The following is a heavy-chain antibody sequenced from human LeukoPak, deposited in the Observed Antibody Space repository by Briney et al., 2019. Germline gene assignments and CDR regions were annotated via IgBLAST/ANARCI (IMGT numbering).Heavy chain of an antibody. Sequence: PGGSLRLSCAASGFTFSSYGMHWVRQAPGKGLEGVAVIWYDGSNKYYADSVKGRFTISRDNSKNTLYLQMNSLRAEDTAVYYCARDVLRGYYYGMDVWGQGTTVTVSS. D-gene: IGHD3-10*01. CDR2: IWYDGSNK. J-gene: IGHJ6*02. CDR1: GFTFSSYG. V-gene: IGHV3-33*01. CDR3: ARDVLRGYYYGMDV.